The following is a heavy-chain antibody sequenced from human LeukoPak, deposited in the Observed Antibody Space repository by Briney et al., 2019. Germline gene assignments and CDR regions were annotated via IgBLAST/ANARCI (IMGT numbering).Heavy chain of an antibody. V-gene: IGHV4-59*01. CDR2: IYYSGST. CDR1: GGSITRYY. D-gene: IGHD3-22*01. J-gene: IGHJ4*02. Sequence: SETLSLTRTGSGGSITRYYWSWIRQPPGKGLEWIGYIYYSGSTNYNPPLKSRVTISVDTSKNQYSLKLSSVTAADTAVYHCARYRYYYDSSYDSLFDYWGQGTLVTVSS. CDR3: ARYRYYYDSSYDSLFDY.